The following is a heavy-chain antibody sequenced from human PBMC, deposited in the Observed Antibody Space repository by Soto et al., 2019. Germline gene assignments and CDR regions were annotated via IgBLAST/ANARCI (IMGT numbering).Heavy chain of an antibody. CDR2: INHSGST. CDR1: GGSFSGYY. D-gene: IGHD3-10*01. CDR3: ARAPRRSGLRNYYYYGMDV. J-gene: IGHJ6*02. V-gene: IGHV4-34*01. Sequence: QVQLQQWGAGLLKPSETLSLTCAVYGGSFSGYYWSWIRQPPGKGLEWIGEINHSGSTNYNPSLKSRVTISVDTSKNQSSLKLSSVTAADTAVYYCARAPRRSGLRNYYYYGMDVWGQGTTVTVSS.